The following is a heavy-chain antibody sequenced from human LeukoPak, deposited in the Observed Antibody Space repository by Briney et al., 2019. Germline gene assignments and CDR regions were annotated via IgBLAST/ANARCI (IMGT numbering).Heavy chain of an antibody. CDR1: GYTFIDSF. CDR2: INPISGDT. J-gene: IGHJ4*01. V-gene: IGHV1-2*02. Sequence: ASVKVSCKASGYTFIDSFMHWVRQAPGQGPEWMGWINPISGDTNYAQKFQGRLTLTRDTSISTAYMELTRLRFDDTAMYYCARDLAWGSGYDLDYWGLGTLVIV. CDR3: ARDLAWGSGYDLDY. D-gene: IGHD5-12*01.